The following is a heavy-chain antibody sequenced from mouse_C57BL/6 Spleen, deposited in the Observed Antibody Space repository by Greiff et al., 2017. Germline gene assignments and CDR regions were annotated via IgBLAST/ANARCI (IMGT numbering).Heavy chain of an antibody. V-gene: IGHV5-4*01. CDR2: ISDGGSYT. Sequence: EVQGVESGGGLVKPGGSLKLSCAASGFTFSSYAMSWVRQTPEKRLEWVATISDGGSYTYYPDNVKGRFTISRDNAKNNLYLQMSHLKSEDTAMYYGARGFITTVVSYFDYWGQGTTLTVSS. D-gene: IGHD1-1*01. CDR3: ARGFITTVVSYFDY. J-gene: IGHJ2*01. CDR1: GFTFSSYA.